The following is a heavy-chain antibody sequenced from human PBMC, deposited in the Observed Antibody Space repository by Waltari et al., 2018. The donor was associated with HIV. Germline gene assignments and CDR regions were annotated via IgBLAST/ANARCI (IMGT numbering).Heavy chain of an antibody. CDR1: GLTFRSYW. D-gene: IGHD3-16*01. CDR2: INSDGSST. V-gene: IGHV3-74*01. J-gene: IGHJ4*02. CDR3: ASLYNYVWGSPPPFDY. Sequence: EVQLVESGGGLVQPGGSLRLSCAASGLTFRSYWMNWVREAPGKGLVWVSRINSDGSSTNYADSVKGRFTISRDNAKNTVYLQMNSLRAEDTALYYCASLYNYVWGSPPPFDYWGQGTLVTVSS.